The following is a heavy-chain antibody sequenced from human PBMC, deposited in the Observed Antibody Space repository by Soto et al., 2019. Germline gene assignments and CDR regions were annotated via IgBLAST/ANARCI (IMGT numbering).Heavy chain of an antibody. Sequence: EVHLSESGGGLVQPGESLRISCAASGFIFSDYAMTWVRQAPGRGLEWVSGISGSGESIYYADSVEGRFTISRDNSTNTLYLQMNSLRGEDTAVYYCARDRHGSDWYTYYFYTLAVWGQGTTVTVSS. CDR1: GFIFSDYA. V-gene: IGHV3-23*01. CDR3: ARDRHGSDWYTYYFYTLAV. J-gene: IGHJ6*02. D-gene: IGHD6-13*01. CDR2: ISGSGESI.